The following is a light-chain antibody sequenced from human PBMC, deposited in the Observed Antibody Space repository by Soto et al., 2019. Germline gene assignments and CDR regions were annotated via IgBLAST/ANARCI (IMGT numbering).Light chain of an antibody. CDR1: QSLIRS. CDR2: DAS. V-gene: IGKV1-5*01. J-gene: IGKJ2*01. Sequence: DIQMTQSPSSLSASVGDRVTITCRASQSLIRSLAWYQQKAGKSPSLLIYDASNLQSGVPARFSGSGSGTEFTLTISSLQPDDFATYYCQQYLAYPYSFGQGTKV. CDR3: QQYLAYPYS.